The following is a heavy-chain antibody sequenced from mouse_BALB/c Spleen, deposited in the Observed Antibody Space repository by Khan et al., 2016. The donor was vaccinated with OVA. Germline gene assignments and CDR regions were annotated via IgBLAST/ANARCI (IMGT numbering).Heavy chain of an antibody. CDR3: ERTDYYDYDPFPY. Sequence: EVQLQESGPGLVKPSQSLSRTCTVTGYSITSEYTWNWIRQFPGNKLEWMGFISYSGNTRYNPSLKSRISITRDTSKNQFFLQLNSVTSEDTATFYCERTDYYDYDPFPYWGQGTPVTVSA. CDR1: GYSITSEYT. D-gene: IGHD2-4*01. J-gene: IGHJ3*01. V-gene: IGHV3-2*02. CDR2: ISYSGNT.